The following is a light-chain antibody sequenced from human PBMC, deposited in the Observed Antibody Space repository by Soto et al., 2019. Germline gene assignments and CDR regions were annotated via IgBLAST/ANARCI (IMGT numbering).Light chain of an antibody. J-gene: IGLJ3*02. CDR1: SSDVGAYKY. Sequence: QSALTQPRSVSGSPGHSVTISCTGTSSDVGAYKYVSWYQQHPGKAPKLMIYDVIKRPSGVPDRFSGSKSGNTASLTISGLQAEDDADYYCCSYAGTYMVFGGGTKLTVL. CDR3: CSYAGTYMV. V-gene: IGLV2-11*01. CDR2: DVI.